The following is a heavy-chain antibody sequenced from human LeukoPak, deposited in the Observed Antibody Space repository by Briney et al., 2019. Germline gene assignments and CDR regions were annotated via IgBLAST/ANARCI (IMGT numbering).Heavy chain of an antibody. CDR1: GGSISSSG. V-gene: IGHV3-21*01. J-gene: IGHJ5*02. Sequence: ETLSLTCTVSGGSISSSGYYWGWIRQPPGKGLEWVSSISSSSSYIYYADSVKGRFTISRDNAKNSLYLQMNSLRAEDTAVYYCARAYMVRGVIGNDPWGQGTLVTVSS. CDR2: ISSSSSYI. CDR3: ARAYMVRGVIGNDP. D-gene: IGHD3-10*01.